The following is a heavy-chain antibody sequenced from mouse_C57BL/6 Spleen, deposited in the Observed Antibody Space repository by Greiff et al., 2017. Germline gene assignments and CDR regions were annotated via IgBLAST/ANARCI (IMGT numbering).Heavy chain of an antibody. CDR2: IDPANGNT. CDR3: ARNYGTPYYYAMDY. V-gene: IGHV14-3*01. CDR1: GFNIKNTY. D-gene: IGHD2-1*01. Sequence: VQLQQSVAELVRPGASVKLSCTASGFNIKNTYMHWVQQSPEQGLEWIGRIDPANGNTKSAPKFQGKATITADPASNTAYLQLSSLTSEDTSIYYCARNYGTPYYYAMDYRGQGTSVTVSS. J-gene: IGHJ4*01.